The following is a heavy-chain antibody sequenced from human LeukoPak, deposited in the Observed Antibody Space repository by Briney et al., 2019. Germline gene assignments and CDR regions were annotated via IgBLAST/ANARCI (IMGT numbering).Heavy chain of an antibody. Sequence: ASETLSLTCTVSRGPISSYYWSWIRQPPGKGLEWIGYIYYSGTTNYNPSLKSRVTISVDTSKNQFSLKLSSVTAADTAVYYCARGVYIAAAQYGYWGQGTLVTVSS. J-gene: IGHJ4*02. V-gene: IGHV4-59*01. CDR2: IYYSGTT. CDR1: RGPISSYY. CDR3: ARGVYIAAAQYGY. D-gene: IGHD6-13*01.